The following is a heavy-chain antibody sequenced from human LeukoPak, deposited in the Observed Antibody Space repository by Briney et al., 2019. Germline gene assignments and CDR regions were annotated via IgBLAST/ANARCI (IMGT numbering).Heavy chain of an antibody. Sequence: AGGSLRLSCVASGFTFSSYAMNWVRQAPGKGLEWVSGIGYTGDSTFYADSVKGRFTVSRDSSKNTLFLHMNSLRAEDTALYYCAKSPTVDAAFDIWGQGTMVTVSS. CDR1: GFTFSSYA. CDR3: AKSPTVDAAFDI. V-gene: IGHV3-23*01. CDR2: IGYTGDST. J-gene: IGHJ3*02. D-gene: IGHD4-23*01.